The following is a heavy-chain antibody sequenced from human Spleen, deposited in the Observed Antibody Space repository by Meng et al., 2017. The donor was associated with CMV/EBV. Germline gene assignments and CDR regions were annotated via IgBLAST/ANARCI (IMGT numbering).Heavy chain of an antibody. Sequence: VQLQESGPGLVKPSDTRSLTCTVSGSSISSYYWSWIRQPAGKGLEWIGRIYTSGSTNYNPSLKSRVTMSVDTSKNQFSLKLSSVTAADTAVYYCAREVIGRFGNWFDPWGQGTLVTVSS. J-gene: IGHJ5*02. D-gene: IGHD2/OR15-2a*01. V-gene: IGHV4-4*07. CDR2: IYTSGST. CDR1: GSSISSYY. CDR3: AREVIGRFGNWFDP.